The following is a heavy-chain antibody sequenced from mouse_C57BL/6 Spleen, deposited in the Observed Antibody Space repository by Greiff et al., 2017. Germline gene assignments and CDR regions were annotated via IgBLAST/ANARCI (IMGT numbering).Heavy chain of an antibody. CDR2: IDPSDSYT. V-gene: IGHV1-50*01. CDR3: ARGGVTTDFDV. D-gene: IGHD2-2*01. Sequence: QVQLQQPGAELVKPGASVKLSCKASGYTFTSYWMQWVKQRPGQGLEWIGEIDPSDSYTNYNQKFKGKATLTVDTSSSTASMQLSSLTSEDSAVYYCARGGVTTDFDVWGTGTTVTVSS. CDR1: GYTFTSYW. J-gene: IGHJ1*03.